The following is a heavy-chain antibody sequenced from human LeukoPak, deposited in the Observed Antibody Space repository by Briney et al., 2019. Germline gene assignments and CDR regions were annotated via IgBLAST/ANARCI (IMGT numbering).Heavy chain of an antibody. J-gene: IGHJ4*02. CDR1: GGSISSSSYY. V-gene: IGHV4-39*01. CDR3: ARQYDY. Sequence: SETLSLTCTVSGGSISSSSYYWGWIRQPPGKGLEWIGIIYYSGSTYYNPSLKSRLTISVDTSKNQFSLKLTSVTAADTGVYFCARQYDYWGQGTLVTVSS. CDR2: IYYSGST.